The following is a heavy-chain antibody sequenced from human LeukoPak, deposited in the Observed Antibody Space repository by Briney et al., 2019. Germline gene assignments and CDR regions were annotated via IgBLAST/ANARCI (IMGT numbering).Heavy chain of an antibody. CDR3: ARGNPGPAYLLWFGRGSFDY. J-gene: IGHJ4*02. D-gene: IGHD3-10*01. CDR2: IYYSGRT. V-gene: IGHV4-39*07. Sequence: SETLSLTCTVSGGSISSSSYYWGWIRQPPGKGLEWIGSIYYSGRTYYNPSLKSRVTISVDTSKNQFSLKLSSVTAADTAVYYCARGNPGPAYLLWFGRGSFDYWGQGTLVTVSS. CDR1: GGSISSSSYY.